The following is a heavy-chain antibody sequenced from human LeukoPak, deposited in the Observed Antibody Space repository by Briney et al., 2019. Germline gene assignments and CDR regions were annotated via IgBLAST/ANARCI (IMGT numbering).Heavy chain of an antibody. Sequence: GGSLRLSCTASGFTFDVYGTSWFRQAPGKGLEWVANIKQDGGEKFYVDSVKGRFTISRDNAKNSLYLQMNSLRAEDTAVYYCAELGITMIGGVWGKGTTVTISS. D-gene: IGHD3-10*02. CDR2: IKQDGGEK. V-gene: IGHV3-7*01. CDR3: AELGITMIGGV. CDR1: GFTFDVYG. J-gene: IGHJ6*04.